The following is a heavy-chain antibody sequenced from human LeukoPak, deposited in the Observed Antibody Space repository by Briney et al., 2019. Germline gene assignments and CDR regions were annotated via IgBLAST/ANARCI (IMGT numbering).Heavy chain of an antibody. CDR1: GFTFSDDA. CDR3: AGGPSIYDFNYMDV. J-gene: IGHJ6*03. CDR2: ISYDGRNQ. V-gene: IGHV3-30*01. Sequence: PGRSLRLSCAASGFTFSDDAMHWVRQPPGKGLEWVAVISYDGRNQYYVDSVKGRFTISRDNSKNMLYLQMNSLRAEDTAVYYCAGGPSIYDFNYMDVWGRGTTVTVSS. D-gene: IGHD3-3*01.